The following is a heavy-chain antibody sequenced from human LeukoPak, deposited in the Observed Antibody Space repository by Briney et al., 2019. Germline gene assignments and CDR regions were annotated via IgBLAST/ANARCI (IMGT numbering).Heavy chain of an antibody. V-gene: IGHV4-59*01. Sequence: SETLSLTCAVYGGSFSGYYWSWIRQPPGKGLEWIGYIYHSGSTNYNPSLKSRVTISVDTSKNQFSLKLSSVTAADTAVYYCARDSVGMVFWGQGSLVTVSS. CDR3: ARDSVGMVF. D-gene: IGHD2-8*01. CDR2: IYHSGST. CDR1: GGSFSGYY. J-gene: IGHJ4*02.